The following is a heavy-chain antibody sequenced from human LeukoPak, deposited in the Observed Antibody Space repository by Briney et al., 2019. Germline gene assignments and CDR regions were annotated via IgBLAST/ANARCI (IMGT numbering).Heavy chain of an antibody. Sequence: PGGSLRLSCAASGFTFSSYWMSWVRQAPGKGPEWVANIKQDGSEKYYVDSVKGRFTISRDNAKNSLYLQMNSLRAEDTAVYYCARVQDWGDYYFDYWGQGTLVTVSS. CDR2: IKQDGSEK. V-gene: IGHV3-7*01. D-gene: IGHD7-27*01. CDR1: GFTFSSYW. CDR3: ARVQDWGDYYFDY. J-gene: IGHJ4*02.